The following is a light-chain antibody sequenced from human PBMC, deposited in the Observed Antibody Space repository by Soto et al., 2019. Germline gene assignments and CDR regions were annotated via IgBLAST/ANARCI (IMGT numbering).Light chain of an antibody. J-gene: IGKJ3*01. CDR1: QSVSSNY. V-gene: IGKV3-20*01. CDR2: GAA. Sequence: EIVLTQSPGTLSLSPGERATLSCRASQSVSSNYFAWYQQRPGQPPRLLIFGAASRAAAIPHRLSGSGSGTDFILTISRREPEDFAVDYCQHYGSKPPEFTFGPGTKVDSK. CDR3: QHYGSKPPEFT.